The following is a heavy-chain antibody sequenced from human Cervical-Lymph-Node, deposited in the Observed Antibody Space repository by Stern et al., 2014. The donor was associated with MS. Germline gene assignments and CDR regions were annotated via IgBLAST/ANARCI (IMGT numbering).Heavy chain of an antibody. CDR3: ARGSPTIFGVPVDF. D-gene: IGHD3-3*01. CDR1: AGSFSSGTYY. CDR2: IYSSGLT. Sequence: QVQLQESGPGLVKPSQTLSLTCTVSAGSFSSGTYYWNWIRQHPGKGLEWIGYIYSSGLTYLNPSLKSRVMISVDTSKNQFSLKLSSVTAADTAVYYCARGSPTIFGVPVDFWGQGTLVTVSS. V-gene: IGHV4-31*03. J-gene: IGHJ4*02.